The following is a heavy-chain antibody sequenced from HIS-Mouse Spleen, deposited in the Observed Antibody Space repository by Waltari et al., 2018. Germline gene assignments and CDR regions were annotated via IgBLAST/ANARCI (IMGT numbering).Heavy chain of an antibody. CDR3: AREIPYSSSWYDWYFDL. CDR2: IYYSGST. J-gene: IGHJ2*01. V-gene: IGHV4-39*07. Sequence: QLQLQESGPGLVKPSETLSLTCTVPGCSISSSRYYWGWLRQPPGKGLEWIGSIYYSGSTYYNPSLKSRVTISVDTSKNQFSLKLSSVTAADTAVYYCAREIPYSSSWYDWYFDLWGRGTLVTVSS. CDR1: GCSISSSRYY. D-gene: IGHD6-13*01.